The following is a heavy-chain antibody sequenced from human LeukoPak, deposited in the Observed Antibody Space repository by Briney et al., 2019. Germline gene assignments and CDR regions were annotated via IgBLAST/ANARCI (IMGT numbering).Heavy chain of an antibody. CDR2: IYYSWST. Sequence: PSETLSLPCTVSGGSISSYYGSWIRQPPGKGLEWIGYIYYSWSTNYNPSLKSRVTLSVDTSKNQFSLKLSSVTAADTAVYYCARWVAAAGPTGSWFDHWGQGTLVTVSS. V-gene: IGHV4-59*01. D-gene: IGHD6-13*01. CDR3: ARWVAAAGPTGSWFDH. J-gene: IGHJ5*02. CDR1: GGSISSYY.